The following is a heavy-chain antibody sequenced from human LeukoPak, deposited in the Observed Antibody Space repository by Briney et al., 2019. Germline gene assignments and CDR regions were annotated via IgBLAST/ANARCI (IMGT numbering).Heavy chain of an antibody. CDR1: GGSFSGYY. Sequence: PSETLSLTCAVYGGSFSGYYWSWIRQPPGKGLEWVANIKQDGSEKYYVDSVKGRFTISRDNAKNSLYLQMNSLRAEDTAVYYCAREGSSVGVDYWGQGTLVTVSS. V-gene: IGHV3-7*01. CDR2: IKQDGSEK. CDR3: AREGSSVGVDY. J-gene: IGHJ4*02. D-gene: IGHD6-13*01.